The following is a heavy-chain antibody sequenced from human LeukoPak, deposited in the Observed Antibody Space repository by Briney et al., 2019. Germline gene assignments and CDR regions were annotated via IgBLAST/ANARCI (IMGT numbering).Heavy chain of an antibody. CDR2: INWNGGST. D-gene: IGHD6-19*01. CDR3: ARGDSNGWYFDC. V-gene: IGHV3-20*04. CDR1: GYTFKDHG. Sequence: GGSLRLSCAASGYTFKDHGMSWVRQAPGKGLEWVSGINWNGGSTGYADSVKGRFTISRDNAKNSLYLQMNSLRDEDTALYYCARGDSNGWYFDCWGQGTLVTASS. J-gene: IGHJ4*02.